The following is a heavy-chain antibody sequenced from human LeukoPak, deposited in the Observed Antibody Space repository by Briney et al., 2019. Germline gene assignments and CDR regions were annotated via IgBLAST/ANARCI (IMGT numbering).Heavy chain of an antibody. J-gene: IGHJ4*02. Sequence: GGSLRLSCAASGFTFSNYAMSWVRQAPGKGLEWVSSLNGRGDSPYYADSVKGRFTISRDNSKNTLYLQMHSLRVEDTAVYYCAKGPYRDYWGQGTLLTVSS. CDR3: AKGPYRDY. CDR2: LNGRGDSP. CDR1: GFTFSNYA. V-gene: IGHV3-23*01. D-gene: IGHD2-15*01.